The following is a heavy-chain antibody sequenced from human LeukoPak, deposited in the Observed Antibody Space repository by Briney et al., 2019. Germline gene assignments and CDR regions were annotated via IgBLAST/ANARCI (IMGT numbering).Heavy chain of an antibody. D-gene: IGHD3-22*01. CDR3: ARGVYYYDSSGYYIFDY. CDR1: GYTFTGYY. V-gene: IGHV1-2*02. CDR2: INPNSGGT. J-gene: IGHJ4*02. Sequence: ASVKVSCKASGYTFTGYYMHWVRQAPGQGLEWMGWINPNSGGTNYAQKFQGRVTMTRDTSISTAYMELSRLRSDDTAVYYCARGVYYYDSSGYYIFDYWGQGTLVTVSS.